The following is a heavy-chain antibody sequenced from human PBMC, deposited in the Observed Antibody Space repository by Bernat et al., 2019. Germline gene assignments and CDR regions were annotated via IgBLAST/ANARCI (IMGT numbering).Heavy chain of an antibody. D-gene: IGHD2-2*02. Sequence: EVQLVESGGGLVQPGGSLRLSCAASGFTFSSYSMNWVRQAPGKGLEWVAYISTSSNTLDYADSVKGRFTVSRDNAKNSLYLQMNGLRAEDTAVYYCAREDNRPILRDYWGQGTLVTVSS. CDR3: AREDNRPILRDY. J-gene: IGHJ4*02. CDR1: GFTFSSYS. CDR2: ISTSSNTL. V-gene: IGHV3-48*04.